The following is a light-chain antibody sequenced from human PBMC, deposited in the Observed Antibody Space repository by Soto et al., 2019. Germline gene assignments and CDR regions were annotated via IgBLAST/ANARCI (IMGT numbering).Light chain of an antibody. Sequence: DIVMTQSPRSLPVTPGEPASISCRSSQSLLHSDGYKYLDWYLQEPGQSPQLLIYLGSNRASGVPDRFSGSGSATDFTLTISRVEAEDVGVYYCMQALQTPTFGQGTRLEIK. CDR2: LGS. CDR1: QSLLHSDGYKY. V-gene: IGKV2-28*01. J-gene: IGKJ5*01. CDR3: MQALQTPT.